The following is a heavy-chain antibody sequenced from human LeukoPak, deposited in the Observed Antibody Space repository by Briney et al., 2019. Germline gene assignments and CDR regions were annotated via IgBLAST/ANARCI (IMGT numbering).Heavy chain of an antibody. CDR2: ISGSGGST. D-gene: IGHD3-9*01. CDR1: EFTFDDYA. Sequence: GGSLRLSCAASEFTFDDYAMHWVRQAPGKGLEWVSLISGSGGSTYYADSVKGRFTISRDNSKNTLYLQMNSLRAEDTAVYYCAKVEYDILTGYYNFYYYYGMDVWGQGTTVTVSS. CDR3: AKVEYDILTGYYNFYYYYGMDV. J-gene: IGHJ6*02. V-gene: IGHV3-23*01.